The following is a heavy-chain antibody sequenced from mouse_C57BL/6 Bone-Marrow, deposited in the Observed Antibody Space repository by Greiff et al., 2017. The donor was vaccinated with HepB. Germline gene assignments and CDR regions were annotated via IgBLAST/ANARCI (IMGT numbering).Heavy chain of an antibody. D-gene: IGHD1-1*01. CDR3: ARHYGSSLDY. CDR2: INPGSGGT. Sequence: VQLQQSGAELVRPGTSVKVSCKASGYAFTNYLIEWVKQRPGQGLEWIGVINPGSGGTNYNEKFKGKATLTADKSSSTAYMQLSSLTSEDSAVYFCARHYGSSLDYWGQGTTLTVSS. CDR1: GYAFTNYL. V-gene: IGHV1-54*01. J-gene: IGHJ2*01.